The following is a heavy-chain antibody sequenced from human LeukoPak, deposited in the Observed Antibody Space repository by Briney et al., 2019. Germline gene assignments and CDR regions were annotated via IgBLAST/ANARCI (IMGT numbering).Heavy chain of an antibody. D-gene: IGHD4-17*01. Sequence: GGSLRLSCAASGFTFSSYSMNWVRQAPGKGLEWVSSISSSSSYIYYADSVKGRFTISRDNAKNSLYLQMNSLRAEDTAVYYCATGVTVPPNYSNYNGRDVGAQGTTATVSS. J-gene: IGHJ6*02. CDR3: ATGVTVPPNYSNYNGRDV. V-gene: IGHV3-21*01. CDR2: ISSSSSYI. CDR1: GFTFSSYS.